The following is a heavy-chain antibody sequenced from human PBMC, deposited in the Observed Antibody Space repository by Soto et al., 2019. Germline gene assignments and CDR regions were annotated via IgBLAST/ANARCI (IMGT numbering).Heavy chain of an antibody. Sequence: GESLKISCKGSRYSFTSYWIGWVRQMPGNGLEWMGIIYPGDSDTRYSPSFQGQVTISADKSISTAYLQWSSLKASDTAMYYCARRDTYYYGSGSSSELLHIAYWGQGTLVTVSS. J-gene: IGHJ4*02. V-gene: IGHV5-51*01. D-gene: IGHD3-10*01. CDR1: RYSFTSYW. CDR3: ARRDTYYYGSGSSSELLHIAY. CDR2: IYPGDSDT.